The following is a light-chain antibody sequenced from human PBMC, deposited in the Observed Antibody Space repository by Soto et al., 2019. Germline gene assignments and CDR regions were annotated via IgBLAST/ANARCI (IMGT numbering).Light chain of an antibody. Sequence: QSALTQPPSVSEVPGQRVTISCSGSSSNIGNNVVNWFQQLPGKAPKLLIYYDDLLPSGVSDRFSGSKTGTSASLAISGLQSEDEADYYCAAWDDNLNGRVFGGGTKVTVL. CDR3: AAWDDNLNGRV. J-gene: IGLJ3*02. V-gene: IGLV1-36*01. CDR1: SSNIGNNV. CDR2: YDD.